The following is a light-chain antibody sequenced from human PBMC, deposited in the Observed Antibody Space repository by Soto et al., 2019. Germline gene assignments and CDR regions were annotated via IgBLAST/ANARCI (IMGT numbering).Light chain of an antibody. V-gene: IGKV3D-15*01. J-gene: IGKJ4*01. CDR1: QSVSSN. Sequence: EIVMTQSPATLSVSPGERATLSCWASQSVSSNLAWYQQKPGQAPRLPIYDVSTRATGIPTRFSGSGSGTEFTLTISSLQSEDFAAYYCRQYNNWPLTFGGGTKVDIK. CDR2: DVS. CDR3: RQYNNWPLT.